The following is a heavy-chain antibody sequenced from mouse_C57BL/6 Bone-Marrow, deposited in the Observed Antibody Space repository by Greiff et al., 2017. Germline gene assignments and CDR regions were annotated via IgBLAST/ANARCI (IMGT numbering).Heavy chain of an antibody. J-gene: IGHJ4*01. CDR3: AGGWYYYAMDY. CDR2: INPGSGGT. Sequence: QVHVKQSGAELVRPGTSVKVSCKASGYAFTNYLIEWVKQRPGQGLEWIGVINPGSGGTNYNEKFKGKATLTADKSSSTAYMQLSSLTSEDSAVFFVAGGWYYYAMDYWGQGTSVTVSS. V-gene: IGHV1-54*01. CDR1: GYAFTNYL. D-gene: IGHD3-3*01.